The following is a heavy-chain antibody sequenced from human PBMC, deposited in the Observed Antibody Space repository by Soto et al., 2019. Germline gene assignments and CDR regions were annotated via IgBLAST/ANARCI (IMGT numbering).Heavy chain of an antibody. CDR2: ISGSGGST. J-gene: IGHJ6*02. Sequence: EVQLLESGGGLVQPGGSLRLSCAASGFTFSSYAMSWVRQAPGKGLEWVSAISGSGGSTYYADSVKGRFTISRDNSKNTLYLQMNSLRAEDTAVYYCAREGSGGSWGYYYGMDVWGQGTTVTVSS. CDR3: AREGSGGSWGYYYGMDV. CDR1: GFTFSSYA. V-gene: IGHV3-23*01. D-gene: IGHD2-15*01.